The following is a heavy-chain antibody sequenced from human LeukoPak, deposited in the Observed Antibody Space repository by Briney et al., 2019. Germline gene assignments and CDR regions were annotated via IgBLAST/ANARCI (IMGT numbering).Heavy chain of an antibody. V-gene: IGHV3-7*01. Sequence: GGSLRLSCAASGFTFSSYWMSWVRQAPGKGLEWVANIKQDGSEKYYVDSVKGRFTISRDNAKNSLYLQMNSLRAEDTAVYYCAGGVFAPYCSSTSCATATLDYWGQGTLVTVSS. CDR1: GFTFSSYW. CDR3: AGGVFAPYCSSTSCATATLDY. CDR2: IKQDGSEK. D-gene: IGHD2-2*01. J-gene: IGHJ4*02.